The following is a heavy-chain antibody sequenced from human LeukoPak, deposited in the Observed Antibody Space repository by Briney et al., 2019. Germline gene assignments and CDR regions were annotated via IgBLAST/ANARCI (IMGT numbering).Heavy chain of an antibody. D-gene: IGHD2-21*02. CDR1: SGSISSYH. CDR3: ARGHNSRAGVTDCCPPDY. CDR2: IYSSGST. Sequence: SETLSLTCTVSSGSISSYHWSWIRQPAGKGLEWIGRIYSSGSTNYNPSLKSRVTMSVDTSKNQFSLKLSSVTAGDTAVYYCARGHNSRAGVTDCCPPDYWGQGTLVTVSS. V-gene: IGHV4-4*07. J-gene: IGHJ4*02.